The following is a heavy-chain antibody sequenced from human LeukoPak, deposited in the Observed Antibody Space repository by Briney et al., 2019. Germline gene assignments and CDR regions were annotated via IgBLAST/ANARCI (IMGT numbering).Heavy chain of an antibody. D-gene: IGHD1-26*01. V-gene: IGHV3-66*01. CDR1: GFTVSSNY. J-gene: IGHJ4*02. Sequence: PGGSLRLSCAASGFTVSSNYMRWVRQAPGKGLECVSVIYSRGSTYYADSVKGRFTISRDNSKNTLYLQMNSLRAEDTAVYYCARDLMAYSGSYGDYFDYWGQGTLVTVSS. CDR3: ARDLMAYSGSYGDYFDY. CDR2: IYSRGST.